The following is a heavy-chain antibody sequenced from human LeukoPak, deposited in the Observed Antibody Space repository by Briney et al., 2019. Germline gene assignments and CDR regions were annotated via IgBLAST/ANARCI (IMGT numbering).Heavy chain of an antibody. V-gene: IGHV4-59*01. CDR2: IYSSGST. J-gene: IGHJ4*02. Sequence: SEALSLTCTVSGGSISSNYWSWIRQPPGRGLEWIGYIYSSGSTNYSPSPKSRVTNSLDMSKNQVALKLSSVTAADTAVYYCARSYNDYVWATYYHFDYWGQGTLVTVSS. CDR3: ARSYNDYVWATYYHFDY. D-gene: IGHD3-16*01. CDR1: GGSISSNY.